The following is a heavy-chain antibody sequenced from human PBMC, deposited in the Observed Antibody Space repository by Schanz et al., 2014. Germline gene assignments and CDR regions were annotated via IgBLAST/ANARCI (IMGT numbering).Heavy chain of an antibody. CDR2: IGGSDGNT. D-gene: IGHD1-26*01. CDR3: ARDRDQWDGNYLDY. J-gene: IGHJ4*02. CDR1: GYTLSKLS. V-gene: IGHV1-18*01. Sequence: QVQLVQSGAEVKKAGASVKVSCKVSGYTLSKLSIHWVRQAPGKGLEWMGWIGGSDGNTNLAQKSQGRSTMTTGTSTSTVYMELRSLTSDDSAVYYCARDRDQWDGNYLDYWGQGTLVTVSS.